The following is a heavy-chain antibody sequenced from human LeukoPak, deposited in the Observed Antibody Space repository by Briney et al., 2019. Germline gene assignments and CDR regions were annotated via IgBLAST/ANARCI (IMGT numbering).Heavy chain of an antibody. CDR2: IGGSGGGT. D-gene: IGHD6-19*01. CDR1: AFTFTSFA. J-gene: IGHJ4*02. Sequence: GGSLRLSCAASAFTFTSFAMTWVRQAPGKGLEWVSTIGGSGGGTFYADSVKGRFTISRDNSKNTLYQQMNSLRVDDTAVYYCAKGSSSGWSKFDYWGQGTLVTVSS. CDR3: AKGSSSGWSKFDY. V-gene: IGHV3-23*01.